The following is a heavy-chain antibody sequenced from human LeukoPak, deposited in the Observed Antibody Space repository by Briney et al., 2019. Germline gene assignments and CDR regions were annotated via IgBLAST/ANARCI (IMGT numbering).Heavy chain of an antibody. CDR1: GFTFDDYT. Sequence: GGALRVSCAASGFTFDDYTMYWGRQAPGKGREWVSLIIWDGVITYYADSVKGRFTISRDNRKNSLYLQMNSLRAEDTAVYYCARVVNYYFDYWGQGTLVTVSS. CDR2: IIWDGVIT. CDR3: ARVVNYYFDY. V-gene: IGHV3-43D*03. J-gene: IGHJ4*02. D-gene: IGHD2/OR15-2a*01.